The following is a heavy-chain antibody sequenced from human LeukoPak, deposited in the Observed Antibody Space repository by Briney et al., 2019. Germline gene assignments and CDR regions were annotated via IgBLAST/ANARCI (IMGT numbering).Heavy chain of an antibody. Sequence: SETLSLTCTVSGGSISSGDYYWSWIRQPPGKGLEWIGYIYYSGSTYYNPSLKSRVTISVDTSKNQFSLKLSSVTAADTAVYYCAREGRNWGEPFDYWGQGTLVTVSS. J-gene: IGHJ4*02. V-gene: IGHV4-30-4*01. CDR3: AREGRNWGEPFDY. CDR2: IYYSGST. D-gene: IGHD7-27*01. CDR1: GGSISSGDYY.